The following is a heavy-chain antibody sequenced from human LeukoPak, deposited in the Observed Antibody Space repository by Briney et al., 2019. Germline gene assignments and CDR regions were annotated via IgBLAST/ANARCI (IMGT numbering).Heavy chain of an antibody. Sequence: ASVKVSCKASGYTFTGYYMHWVRQAPGQGLEWMGWINPNSGGTNYAQKFQGRVTMTRDTSISTAYMELSRLRSDDTAVYYCARDPRGYSYGGNWFDPWGQGTLVTVSS. CDR3: ARDPRGYSYGGNWFDP. CDR2: INPNSGGT. CDR1: GYTFTGYY. D-gene: IGHD5-18*01. J-gene: IGHJ5*02. V-gene: IGHV1-2*02.